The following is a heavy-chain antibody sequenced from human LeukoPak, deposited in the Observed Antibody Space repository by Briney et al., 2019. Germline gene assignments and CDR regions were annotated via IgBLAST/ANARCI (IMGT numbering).Heavy chain of an antibody. Sequence: GGSLRLSCAASGFTFSSYAVSWVRQAPGKGLEWVSAISGSGGSTYYADSVKGRFTISRDNSKNTLYLQMNSLRAEDTAVYYCAKDLRGLRYFDWLLFDWFDPWGQGTLVTVSS. CDR3: AKDLRGLRYFDWLLFDWFDP. V-gene: IGHV3-23*01. J-gene: IGHJ5*02. CDR2: ISGSGGST. CDR1: GFTFSSYA. D-gene: IGHD3-9*01.